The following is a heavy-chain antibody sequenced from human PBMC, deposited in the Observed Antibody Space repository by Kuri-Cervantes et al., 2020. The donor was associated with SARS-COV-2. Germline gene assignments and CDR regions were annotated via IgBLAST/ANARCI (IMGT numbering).Heavy chain of an antibody. Sequence: SETLSLTCTVSGGSISSSSYYWGWIRQPPGKGLEWIGSIYYSGSTYYNPSLKSRVTISVDTSKNQFSLKLSSVTAADTAVYYCARRVPPWCDFWSGYYGMDVWGQGTTVTVSS. J-gene: IGHJ6*02. CDR1: GGSISSSSYY. D-gene: IGHD3-3*01. CDR3: ARRVPPWCDFWSGYYGMDV. V-gene: IGHV4-39*01. CDR2: IYYSGST.